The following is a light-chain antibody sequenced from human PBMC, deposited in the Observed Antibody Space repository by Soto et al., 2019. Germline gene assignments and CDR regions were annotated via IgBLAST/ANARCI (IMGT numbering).Light chain of an antibody. Sequence: EVVLTQSPGTRSLSPGERGTISCRASQSVSSYLAWYQQKPGQAPRLLIYYASNRATGVPARFSGSGSGTDFTLTISSLEPEDLAVYYCQQRSNWPPVFGQGTRLDIK. CDR2: YAS. CDR3: QQRSNWPPV. CDR1: QSVSSY. V-gene: IGKV3-11*01. J-gene: IGKJ5*01.